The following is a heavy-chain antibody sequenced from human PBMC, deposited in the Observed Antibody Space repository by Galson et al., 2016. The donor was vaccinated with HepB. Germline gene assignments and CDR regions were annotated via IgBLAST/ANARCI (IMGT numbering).Heavy chain of an antibody. J-gene: IGHJ6*02. CDR3: ASNYYGSVGVNNARGV. V-gene: IGHV3-23*01. Sequence: SLRLSCAASGFTLSSYDISWVRQAPGKGPEWVSAITGSGSSTYYADSVKGRFTISRDNSKNTLYLQMSSLRADDTAVYYCASNYYGSVGVNNARGVWGQGTTVTVS. D-gene: IGHD3-10*01. CDR2: ITGSGSST. CDR1: GFTLSSYD.